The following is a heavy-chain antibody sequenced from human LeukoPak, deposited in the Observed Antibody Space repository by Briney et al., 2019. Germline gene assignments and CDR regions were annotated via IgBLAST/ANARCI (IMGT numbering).Heavy chain of an antibody. CDR3: ARAGDSSGYYYLLVQH. CDR1: GVSISSSSYY. V-gene: IGHV4-39*07. CDR2: IYYSGST. D-gene: IGHD3-22*01. J-gene: IGHJ1*01. Sequence: PSETLSLTCTVSGVSISSSSYYWGWLRQPPGKGLEWIGSIYYSGSTYYNPSLKSRVTISVDTSKNQFSLKLSSVTAADTAVYYCARAGDSSGYYYLLVQHWGQGTLVTVSS.